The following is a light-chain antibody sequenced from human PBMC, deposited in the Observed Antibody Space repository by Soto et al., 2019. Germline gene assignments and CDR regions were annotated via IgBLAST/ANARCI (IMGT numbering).Light chain of an antibody. CDR1: QDITNH. J-gene: IGKJ2*01. Sequence: DIQMTQSPSSLSASVGDRVTITCQASQDITNHLNWFQHKPGRAPKLLIYDASILEPGVPSRFSGSGSATDFTFTISSLQPEDFATYYCQQFETLPMYTFGQGTKLEI. CDR3: QQFETLPMYT. CDR2: DAS. V-gene: IGKV1-33*01.